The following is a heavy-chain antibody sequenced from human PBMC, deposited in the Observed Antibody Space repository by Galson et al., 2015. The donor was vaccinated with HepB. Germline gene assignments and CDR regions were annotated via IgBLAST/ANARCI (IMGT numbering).Heavy chain of an antibody. Sequence: SLRLSCAASGFTFSSYAMHWVRQAPGKGLEYVSAISSNGGSTYYADSVKGRFTISRDNSKNTLYLQMSSLRAEDTAVYYCVKAGVVVIPAWGQGTLVTVSS. CDR3: VKAGVVVIPA. V-gene: IGHV3-64D*06. D-gene: IGHD3-22*01. J-gene: IGHJ4*02. CDR1: GFTFSSYA. CDR2: ISSNGGST.